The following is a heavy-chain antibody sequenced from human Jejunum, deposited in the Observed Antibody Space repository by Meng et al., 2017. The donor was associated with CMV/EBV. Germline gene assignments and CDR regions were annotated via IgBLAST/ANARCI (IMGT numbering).Heavy chain of an antibody. V-gene: IGHV3-7*01. CDR3: ARDRYSYGRYYYYYAMDV. J-gene: IGHJ6*02. D-gene: IGHD5-18*01. CDR2: IKQDGDEE. CDR1: SNYW. Sequence: SNYWMSWVRQAPGKGLEWVANIKQDGDEEYYVDSVKGRFTISRDNAKNSLYLQMNSLRAEDTAVYYCARDRYSYGRYYYYYAMDVWGQGTTGTVSS.